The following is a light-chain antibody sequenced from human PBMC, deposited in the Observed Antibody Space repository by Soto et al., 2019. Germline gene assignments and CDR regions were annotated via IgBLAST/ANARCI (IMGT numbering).Light chain of an antibody. J-gene: IGLJ2*01. Sequence: QPVLTQSPSASASLGASVKLTCTLSSGHSSYAIAWHQQHPEKGPRYLMKLNSDGSHSKGDGIPDRFSGSSSGAERYLTISSLQSEDEADYYCQTWGTGTVVFGGGTKLTVL. CDR3: QTWGTGTVV. CDR2: LNSDGSH. V-gene: IGLV4-69*01. CDR1: SGHSSYA.